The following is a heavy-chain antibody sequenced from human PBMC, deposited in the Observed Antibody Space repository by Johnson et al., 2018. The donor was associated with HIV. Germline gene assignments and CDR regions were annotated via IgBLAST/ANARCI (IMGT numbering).Heavy chain of an antibody. CDR3: ARDRSRHITMLLPDYGAFDS. D-gene: IGHD3-10*01. J-gene: IGHJ3*02. CDR1: GFTFSDYG. Sequence: QVQLVESGGGVVQPGGSLRLSCSASGFTFSDYGMQWVRQAPGKGLEWVALISYDGDNEYYADSVKGRFTISRDNSKNTVYLQLNSLSHEDTAVYYCARDRSRHITMLLPDYGAFDSWGQGTMVTVSS. CDR2: ISYDGDNE. V-gene: IGHV3-30*03.